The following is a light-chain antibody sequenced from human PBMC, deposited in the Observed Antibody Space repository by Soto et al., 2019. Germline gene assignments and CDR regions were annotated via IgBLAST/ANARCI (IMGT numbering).Light chain of an antibody. J-gene: IGKJ1*01. CDR1: QSVSSSY. CDR3: QQYGSSPWT. V-gene: IGKV3-20*01. CDR2: GAS. Sequence: EIVLTQSPGTLSLSPGERATLSCRASQSVSSSYLAWYQQKPGQAPRLLIYGASSRATGIPDMFSGSGSGTDFTLSSSRLEPEDFAVYYCQQYGSSPWTFGQGTKVEIK.